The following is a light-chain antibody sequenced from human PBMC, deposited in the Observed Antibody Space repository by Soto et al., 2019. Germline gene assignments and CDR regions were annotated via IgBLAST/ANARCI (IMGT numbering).Light chain of an antibody. CDR1: QSISSSY. CDR3: HQYGSAPAWT. Sequence: EIVLTQSPGTLSLFPGERATLSCRASQSISSSYLAWYQQKPGQAPRLLIHGASNRATGIPDRFSGAGSGTHFTLTISRLEPEDFAVYYCHQYGSAPAWTFGQGTKVEIK. V-gene: IGKV3-20*01. J-gene: IGKJ1*01. CDR2: GAS.